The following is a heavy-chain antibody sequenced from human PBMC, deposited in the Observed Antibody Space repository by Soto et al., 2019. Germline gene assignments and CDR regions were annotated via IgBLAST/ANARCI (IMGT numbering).Heavy chain of an antibody. J-gene: IGHJ4*02. Sequence: PSETLSLTCTVSGGSISSYYWSWIRQPPGKGLEWIGYIYYSGSTNYNPSLKSRVTISVDTSKNQFSLKLSSVTAADTAVYYCARGHYYGSGSYMGYWGQGTLVTVSS. CDR1: GGSISSYY. D-gene: IGHD3-10*01. CDR3: ARGHYYGSGSYMGY. CDR2: IYYSGST. V-gene: IGHV4-59*08.